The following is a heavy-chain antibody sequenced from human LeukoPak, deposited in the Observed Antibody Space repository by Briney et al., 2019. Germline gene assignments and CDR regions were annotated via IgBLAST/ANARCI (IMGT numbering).Heavy chain of an antibody. Sequence: GGSLRLSCAASGFTFSSYWMHWVRQAPGKGLVWVSRINSDGSSTSYADSVKGRFTISRDNAKNTLYLRMNSLRAEDTAVYYCARGGHYYDSSGPFDYWGQGTLVTVSS. CDR1: GFTFSSYW. J-gene: IGHJ4*02. D-gene: IGHD3-22*01. CDR2: INSDGSST. V-gene: IGHV3-74*01. CDR3: ARGGHYYDSSGPFDY.